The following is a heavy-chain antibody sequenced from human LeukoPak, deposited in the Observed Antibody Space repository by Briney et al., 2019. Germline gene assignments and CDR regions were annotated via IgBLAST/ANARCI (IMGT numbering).Heavy chain of an antibody. CDR1: GYTFTSYD. V-gene: IGHV1-8*01. J-gene: IGHJ4*02. CDR2: MNPNSGNT. CDR3: ARLRFSDYDFWSGYYTGIWIFDY. Sequence: ASVKVSCKASGYTFTSYDINWVRQATGQGLEWMGWMNPNSGNTGYAQKFQGRVTMTRNTSISTDYMELSSLRSEDTAVYYCARLRFSDYDFWSGYYTGIWIFDYWGQGTLVTVSS. D-gene: IGHD3-3*01.